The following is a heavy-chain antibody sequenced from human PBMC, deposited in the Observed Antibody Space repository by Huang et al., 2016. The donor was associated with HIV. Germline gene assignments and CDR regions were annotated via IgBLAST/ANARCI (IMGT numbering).Heavy chain of an antibody. V-gene: IGHV3-7*01. CDR3: ASGTGWSLES. D-gene: IGHD6-19*01. CDR2: INQDGSEE. J-gene: IGHJ4*02. Sequence: EVQLVESGGGLVQPGGSLRLSCAASGFTLSKYWMNWVRQAPGKGLEWLANINQDGSEENYVDSVKGRFSISGDNAKKLLYLQMNNLRAEDTAVYYCASGTGWSLESWGRGALVTVSS. CDR1: GFTLSKYW.